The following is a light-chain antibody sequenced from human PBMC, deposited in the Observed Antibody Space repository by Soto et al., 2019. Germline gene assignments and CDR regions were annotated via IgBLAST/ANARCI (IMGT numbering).Light chain of an antibody. Sequence: QSALTQPASVSGSPGQSITISCTGTSRYGGGYDYVSWYQHQPGKAPQVMIYDVSSRPSGVSSRFSGSKSGNTASLTISGLQAEDEADYYCSSYTFSSYTRSTAYVFGTGTKVTVL. CDR3: SSYTFSSYTRSTAYV. J-gene: IGLJ1*01. V-gene: IGLV2-14*03. CDR2: DVS. CDR1: SRYGGGYDY.